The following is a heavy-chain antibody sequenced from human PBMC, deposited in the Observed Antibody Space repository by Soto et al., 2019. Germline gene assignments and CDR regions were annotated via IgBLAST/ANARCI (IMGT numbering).Heavy chain of an antibody. Sequence: VKVSCKASGYTFTSYAMHWVRQAPGQRLEWMGWINAGNGNTKYSQKFQGRVTITRDTSASTAYMELSSLRSEDTAVYYCASAYCGGDCSNYYYGMDVWGQGTTVTVSS. CDR1: GYTFTSYA. CDR2: INAGNGNT. CDR3: ASAYCGGDCSNYYYGMDV. V-gene: IGHV1-3*01. J-gene: IGHJ6*02. D-gene: IGHD2-21*02.